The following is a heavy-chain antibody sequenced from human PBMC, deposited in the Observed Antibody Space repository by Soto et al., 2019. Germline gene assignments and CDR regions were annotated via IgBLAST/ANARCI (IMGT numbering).Heavy chain of an antibody. D-gene: IGHD1-1*01. CDR2: IRLDGSEK. CDR1: GFTFSSYA. J-gene: IGHJ4*02. V-gene: IGHV3-7*03. CDR3: ARNWNLDY. Sequence: EVQLLESGGGLVQPGGSLRLSCAASGFTFSSYAMSWVRQAPGKGLEWVANIRLDGSEKHYVDSVKGRFTISRDNAKNSLFLQMNSLRAEDTAVYYCARNWNLDYWGQGTLVTVSS.